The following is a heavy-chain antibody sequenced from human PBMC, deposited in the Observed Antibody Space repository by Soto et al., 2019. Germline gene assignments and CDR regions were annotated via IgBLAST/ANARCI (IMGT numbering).Heavy chain of an antibody. J-gene: IGHJ2*01. CDR2: IYYSGST. D-gene: IGHD4-17*01. CDR1: GGSISSSSYY. Sequence: QLQLQESGPGLVKPSETLSLTCTVSGGSISSSSYYWGWIRQPPGKGLEWIGSIYYSGSTYYNPSLKSRVTISVDTSKNQFSLKLSSVTAADTAVYYCARLGGWTTVGKGSWYFDLWGRGTLVTVSS. CDR3: ARLGGWTTVGKGSWYFDL. V-gene: IGHV4-39*01.